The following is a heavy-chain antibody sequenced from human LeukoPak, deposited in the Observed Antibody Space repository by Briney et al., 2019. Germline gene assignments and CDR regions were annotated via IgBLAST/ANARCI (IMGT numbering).Heavy chain of an antibody. D-gene: IGHD6-19*01. CDR2: ITSSSSTI. CDR3: ARPQQWLVRD. Sequence: GGSLRLSCAASGFTFSTYTMNWVRQAPGKGLEWVSYITSSSSTIYYADSVKGRFTISRDNSKNTLYLQMNSLRAEDTAVYYCARPQQWLVRDWGQGTLVTVSS. J-gene: IGHJ4*02. V-gene: IGHV3-48*01. CDR1: GFTFSTYT.